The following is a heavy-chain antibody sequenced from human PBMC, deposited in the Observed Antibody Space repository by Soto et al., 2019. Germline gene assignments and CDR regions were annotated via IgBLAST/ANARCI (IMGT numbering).Heavy chain of an antibody. CDR1: GGSISSSNW. CDR2: IYHSGST. D-gene: IGHD3-3*01. Sequence: SETLSLTCAVSGGSISSSNWWSWVRQPPGKGLEWIGEIYHSGSTNYNPSLKSRVTISVDKSKNQFSLKLSYVTAADTAVYYCARYGIGDFLEWSPYYYYGMAVWGQGTRVTVSS. V-gene: IGHV4-4*02. J-gene: IGHJ6*02. CDR3: ARYGIGDFLEWSPYYYYGMAV.